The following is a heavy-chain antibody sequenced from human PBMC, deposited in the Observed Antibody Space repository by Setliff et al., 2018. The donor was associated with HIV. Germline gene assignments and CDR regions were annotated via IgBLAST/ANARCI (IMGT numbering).Heavy chain of an antibody. CDR1: GFTFSKSA. CDR3: ASPTAIPH. J-gene: IGHJ4*02. CDR2: INAANSHA. Sequence: GASVKVSCKASGFTFSKSAIHWVRQAPGQRLELMAWINAANSHAKYSQKFQGRVTITRDTSASTAYMELSSLRPEDTAVYYCASPTAIPHWGQGTLVTVSS. V-gene: IGHV1-3*01. D-gene: IGHD2-21*02.